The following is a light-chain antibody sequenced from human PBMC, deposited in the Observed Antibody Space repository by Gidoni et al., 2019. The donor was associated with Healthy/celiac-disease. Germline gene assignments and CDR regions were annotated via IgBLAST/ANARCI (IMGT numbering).Light chain of an antibody. CDR3: QQRSNWPPPT. V-gene: IGKV3-11*01. J-gene: IGKJ4*01. Sequence: EIVLTQSPATLSLSPGERATLSCRASQSVSSYLAWYQQKPGQAPRLLIYDASNRATGIPARISGSGSGTDFTLTISSLEPEDFAVYYCQQRSNWPPPTFGGGTKVEIK. CDR2: DAS. CDR1: QSVSSY.